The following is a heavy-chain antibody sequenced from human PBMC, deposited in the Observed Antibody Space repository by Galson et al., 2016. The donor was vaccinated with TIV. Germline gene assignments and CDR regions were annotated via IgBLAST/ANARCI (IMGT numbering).Heavy chain of an antibody. Sequence: CAASGLSVSINYMTWVRQAPGKGLEWVSLISDGGNTYYPDSVKGRFTISRDNSKNTLYLQMNGLRAEDTGVYYCARDRIVDATYYYYYYGMDVWGQGTAVTVSS. CDR2: ISDGGNT. D-gene: IGHD1-26*01. CDR3: ARDRIVDATYYYYYYGMDV. V-gene: IGHV3-66*02. CDR1: GLSVSINY. J-gene: IGHJ6*02.